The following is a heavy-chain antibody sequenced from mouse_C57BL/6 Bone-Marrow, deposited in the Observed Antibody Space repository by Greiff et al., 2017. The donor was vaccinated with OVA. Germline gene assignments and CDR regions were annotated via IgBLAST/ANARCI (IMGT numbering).Heavy chain of an antibody. CDR3: ASGHYAMDY. V-gene: IGHV2-6*01. CDR2: IWGVGST. J-gene: IGHJ4*01. CDR1: GFSLTSYG. Sequence: VKLMESGPGLVAPSQSLSITCTVSGFSLTSYGVDWVRQSPGKGLEWLGVIWGVGSTNYNSDLKSRLSISKANSKSQVFLKMNSLQTDDTAMYYCASGHYAMDYWGQGTSVTVSS.